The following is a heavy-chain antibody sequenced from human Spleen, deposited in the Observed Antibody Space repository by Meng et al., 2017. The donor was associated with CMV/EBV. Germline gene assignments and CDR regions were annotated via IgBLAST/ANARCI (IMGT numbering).Heavy chain of an antibody. V-gene: IGHV4-39*06. CDR2: IYYSGST. J-gene: IGHJ6*02. CDR1: GGSISSFGFY. CDR3: AREWRYGGYYGMDV. Sequence: GSLRLSCTVYGGSISSFGFYWGWIRQPPGKGLEWIGCIYYSGSTSYNPSLKSRVTISVDTSKDQFTLKLNSVTAADTAVYYCAREWRYGGYYGMDVWGQGTTVTVSS. D-gene: IGHD4-23*01.